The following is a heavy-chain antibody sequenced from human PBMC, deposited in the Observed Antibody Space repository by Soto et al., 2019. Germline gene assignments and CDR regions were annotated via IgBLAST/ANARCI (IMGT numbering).Heavy chain of an antibody. CDR1: GYSFTSYW. J-gene: IGHJ6*02. V-gene: IGHV5-51*01. CDR3: ARGYNAYYDFWSGLYYYYGMDV. D-gene: IGHD3-3*01. CDR2: IYPGDSDT. Sequence: GESLKISCKGSGYSFTSYWIGWVRQMPGKGLEWMGIIYPGDSDTRYSPSFQGQVTISADKSISTAYLQWSSLKASDTAMYYCARGYNAYYDFWSGLYYYYGMDVWGQGTTVTVSS.